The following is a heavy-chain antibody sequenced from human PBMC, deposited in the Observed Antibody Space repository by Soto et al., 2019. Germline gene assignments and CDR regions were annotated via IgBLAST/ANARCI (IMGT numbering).Heavy chain of an antibody. Sequence: ASVKVSCKASGYTLTSYYLHWVRQAPGQGPEWMGIINPSGGITNDAQKFQDRVTMTSDTSTSTVYMEVSSLRSEDTAVYYCARGISTTRYYYYYGMDVWGQGTTVTVSS. CDR3: ARGISTTRYYYYYGMDV. CDR1: GYTLTSYY. J-gene: IGHJ6*02. D-gene: IGHD2-2*01. V-gene: IGHV1-46*01. CDR2: INPSGGIT.